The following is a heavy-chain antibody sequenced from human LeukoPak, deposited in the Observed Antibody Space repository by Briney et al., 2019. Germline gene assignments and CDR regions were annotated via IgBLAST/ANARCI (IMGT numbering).Heavy chain of an antibody. CDR2: INHSGST. D-gene: IGHD6-19*01. Sequence: SETLPLTCTVSGGSISSGTYYWGWIRQPPGKGLEWIGEINHSGSTNYNPSLKSRVTISVDTSKNQFSLKLSSVTAADTAVYYCAIAVAGSSIDYWGQGTLVTVSS. V-gene: IGHV4-39*07. J-gene: IGHJ4*02. CDR3: AIAVAGSSIDY. CDR1: GGSISSGTYY.